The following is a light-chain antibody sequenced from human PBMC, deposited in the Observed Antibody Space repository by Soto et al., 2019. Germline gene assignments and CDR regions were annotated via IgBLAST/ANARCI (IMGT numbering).Light chain of an antibody. CDR3: QQFGTSPLYT. CDR2: DAS. V-gene: IGKV3-20*01. Sequence: ESLLTQSQGTLSLSPGERVTLSCRASQTFGRTYLAWYQQKPGQSPRLLIYDASSRATGIPDRFSGSGSGTDFTLTISRLEPEDFAVYYCQQFGTSPLYTFGQGTKLEIK. CDR1: QTFGRTY. J-gene: IGKJ2*01.